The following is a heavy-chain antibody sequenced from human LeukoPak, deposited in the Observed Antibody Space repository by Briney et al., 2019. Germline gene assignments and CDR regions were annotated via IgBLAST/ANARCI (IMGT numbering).Heavy chain of an antibody. Sequence: GGSLRLSCAASGLTVSSNYMSWVRKAPGKGLEGVSVIYSGGSTYYADSVKGRFTISRDNANNALHLQMNSLRAEDTAVYYCARVFWETVNTGYYSDFWGPGTLVTVSS. V-gene: IGHV3-66*01. D-gene: IGHD3-22*01. CDR3: ARVFWETVNTGYYSDF. J-gene: IGHJ1*01. CDR2: IYSGGST. CDR1: GLTVSSNY.